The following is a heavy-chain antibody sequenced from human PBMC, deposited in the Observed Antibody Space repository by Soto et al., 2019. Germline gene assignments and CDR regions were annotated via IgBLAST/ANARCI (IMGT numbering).Heavy chain of an antibody. CDR1: GYTFTSYG. J-gene: IGHJ6*03. Sequence: QVQLVQSGAEVKKPGASVKVSCKASGYTFTSYGISWVRQAPGQGLEWMGWISAYNGNTNYAQKLQGRVTMTTDTPTSTAYMELRSLRSDDTAVSHCARLGELSLYQDYYYYMDVWGKGTTVTVSS. CDR3: ARLGELSLYQDYYYYMDV. CDR2: ISAYNGNT. D-gene: IGHD3-16*02. V-gene: IGHV1-18*01.